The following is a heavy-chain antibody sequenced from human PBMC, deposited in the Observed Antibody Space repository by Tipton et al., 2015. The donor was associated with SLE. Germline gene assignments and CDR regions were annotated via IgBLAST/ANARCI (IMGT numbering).Heavy chain of an antibody. Sequence: SLRLSCAASGFTFSSYWMHWVRQVPGKRLVWLSRINSDGTNTTYAESVKGRFTISRDNARNTLYLQMNNLRADDTAVYYCARVSRGFWGQGTLVTVSS. CDR3: ARVSRGF. D-gene: IGHD2-2*01. V-gene: IGHV3-74*03. CDR1: GFTFSSYW. CDR2: INSDGTNT. J-gene: IGHJ4*02.